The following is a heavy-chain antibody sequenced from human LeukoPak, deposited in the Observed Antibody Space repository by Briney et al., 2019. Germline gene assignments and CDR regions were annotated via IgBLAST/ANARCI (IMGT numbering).Heavy chain of an antibody. V-gene: IGHV4-31*03. Sequence: SETLSLTCTVSGGSISSGGYYWSWIRQHPGKGLEWIGYIYYSGSTYYNPSLKSRVTISVDTSKNQFSLKLSSVTAADTAVYYCARVLNTMIVGDAFDIWGQGTMVTVSS. J-gene: IGHJ3*02. D-gene: IGHD3-22*01. CDR3: ARVLNTMIVGDAFDI. CDR1: GGSISSGGYY. CDR2: IYYSGST.